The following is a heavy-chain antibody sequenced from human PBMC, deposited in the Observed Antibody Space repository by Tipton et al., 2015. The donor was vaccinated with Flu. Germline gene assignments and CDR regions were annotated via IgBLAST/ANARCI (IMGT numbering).Heavy chain of an antibody. CDR2: VLYTGAT. V-gene: IGHV4-59*08. Sequence: TLSLTCTVSGVSITDYWWSWIRLPPGKGLEWIGYVLYTGATNHNPSLTSRVTISIDRSKNQFSLRLSSVTAADTAMYYCARGDYGDYDHEADAFDIWGQGTLVTVSA. CDR1: GVSITDYW. J-gene: IGHJ3*02. CDR3: ARGDYGDYDHEADAFDI. D-gene: IGHD4-17*01.